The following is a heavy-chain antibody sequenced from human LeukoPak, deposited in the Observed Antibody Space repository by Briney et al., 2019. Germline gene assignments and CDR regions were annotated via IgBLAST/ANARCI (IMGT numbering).Heavy chain of an antibody. Sequence: GASVKVSCKASGYTFTGYYMHWVRQAPGQGLEWMGWINPNSGGTNYAQKFQGRVTMTRDTSISTAYMEPSRLRSDDTAVYYCARCDYFYYYGMDVWGQGTTVTVSS. CDR1: GYTFTGYY. V-gene: IGHV1-2*02. CDR2: INPNSGGT. D-gene: IGHD2-21*02. CDR3: ARCDYFYYYGMDV. J-gene: IGHJ6*02.